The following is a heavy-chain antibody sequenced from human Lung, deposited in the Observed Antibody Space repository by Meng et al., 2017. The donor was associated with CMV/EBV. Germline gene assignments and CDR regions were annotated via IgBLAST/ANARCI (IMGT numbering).Heavy chain of an antibody. CDR3: ASSHFGASSLDY. V-gene: IGHV3-66*02. J-gene: IGHJ4*02. CDR2: ISSGVST. D-gene: IGHD3-10*01. Sequence: LTCAGSGFTFKNNYMTWVRQFPGKGLEWVSVISSGVSTYYADSVKGRFTISRDNSKNTLYLQMNSLRAEDTAVYYCASSHFGASSLDYWGQGALVTVSS. CDR1: GFTFKNNY.